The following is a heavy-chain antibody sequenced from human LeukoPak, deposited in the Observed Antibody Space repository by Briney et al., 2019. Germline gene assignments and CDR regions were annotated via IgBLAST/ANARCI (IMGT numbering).Heavy chain of an antibody. CDR3: AKSESRSSTWYAY. CDR1: GFTFSSSA. J-gene: IGHJ4*02. Sequence: GGSLRLSCAASGFTFSSSAMSWVRQAPGKGLEWVSGISGSGGSTYYADSVKGRFTISRDNSKNTLYLQMNSLRAEDTAVYYCAKSESRSSTWYAYWGQGTLVTVSS. D-gene: IGHD6-13*01. V-gene: IGHV3-23*01. CDR2: ISGSGGST.